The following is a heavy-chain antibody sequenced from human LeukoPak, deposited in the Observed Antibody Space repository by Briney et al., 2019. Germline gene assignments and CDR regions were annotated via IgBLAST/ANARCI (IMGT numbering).Heavy chain of an antibody. CDR2: IDHSGST. CDR3: ARGQRTSSSWYSGWFDP. CDR1: GYAISGGYY. Sequence: SETLSLTCSVSGYAISGGYYWGWIRQSPWKGLEWIGSIDHSGSTHCNPSLKSRVTISVDTSKNQFSLKLSSVTAADTAVYYCARGQRTSSSWYSGWFDPWGQGTLVTVSS. D-gene: IGHD6-13*01. J-gene: IGHJ5*02. V-gene: IGHV4-38-2*02.